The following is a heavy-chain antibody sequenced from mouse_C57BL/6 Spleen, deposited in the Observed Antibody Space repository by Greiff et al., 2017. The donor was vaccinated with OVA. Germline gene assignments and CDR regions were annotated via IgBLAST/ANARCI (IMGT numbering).Heavy chain of an antibody. CDR3: TISSYRYFDV. D-gene: IGHD1-1*01. CDR1: GYTFTDYE. J-gene: IGHJ1*03. Sequence: QVTLKVSGAELVRPGASVTLSCKASGYTFTDYEMHWVKQTPVHGLEWIGAIDPETGGTAYNQKFKGKAILTADKSSSTAYMELRSLTSEDSAVYYCTISSYRYFDVWGTGTTVTVSS. CDR2: IDPETGGT. V-gene: IGHV1-15*01.